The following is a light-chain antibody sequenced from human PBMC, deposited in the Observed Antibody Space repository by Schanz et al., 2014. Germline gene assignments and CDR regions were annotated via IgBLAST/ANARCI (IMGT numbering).Light chain of an antibody. Sequence: QSALTQPRSVSGSPGQSVTISCTGTSSDVGGTNYVSWYQQHPGKAPKLMIYDVNKRPSGVPDRFSGSKSANTASLTISGLQAEDEADYYCSAYVQGRNFVAFGGGTKLTVL. J-gene: IGLJ2*01. V-gene: IGLV2-11*01. CDR2: DVN. CDR3: SAYVQGRNFVA. CDR1: SSDVGGTNY.